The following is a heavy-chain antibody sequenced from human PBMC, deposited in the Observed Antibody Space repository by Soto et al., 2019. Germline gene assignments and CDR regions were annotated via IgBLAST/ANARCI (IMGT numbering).Heavy chain of an antibody. V-gene: IGHV3-21*01. CDR3: AKAWSSDWYGHLDS. CDR1: GFAFSSYT. CDR2: ISGSGSYI. Sequence: GGSLRLSCAASGFAFSSYTMNWVRQAPGKGLEWVSSISGSGSYIYYTDSLRGRFTISRDNAKNSLYLQMNSLRAEDTAVYYCAKAWSSDWYGHLDSWGLGILVTVSS. J-gene: IGHJ4*02. D-gene: IGHD6-19*01.